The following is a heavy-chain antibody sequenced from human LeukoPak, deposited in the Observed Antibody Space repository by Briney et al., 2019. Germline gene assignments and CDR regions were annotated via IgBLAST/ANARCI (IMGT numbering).Heavy chain of an antibody. D-gene: IGHD5-12*01. CDR2: IWYDGSNK. J-gene: IGHJ4*02. V-gene: IGHV3-30*02. Sequence: GGSLTLSCTASGFTFSSCGMHWVRQAPRQGLEWVAVIWYDGSNKYYADSVKGRFTISRDNSKNTLFLQMNSLRAEDTAVYYCAKGSNRGVATIDYWGQGTLVTVSS. CDR1: GFTFSSCG. CDR3: AKGSNRGVATIDY.